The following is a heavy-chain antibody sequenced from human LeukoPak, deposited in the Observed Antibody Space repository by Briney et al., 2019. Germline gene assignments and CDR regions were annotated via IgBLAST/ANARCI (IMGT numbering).Heavy chain of an antibody. D-gene: IGHD6-19*01. CDR1: GFTFSDYY. V-gene: IGHV3-11*05. J-gene: IGHJ4*02. CDR3: ARDNPRAYSSGFDY. CDR2: ISSSSNYT. Sequence: GGSLRLSCAASGFTFSDYYMSWIRQAPGKGLEWVSYISSSSNYTNYPDSVKGRFTISRDNAKNSLYLQMNSLRAEDTAVYYCARDNPRAYSSGFDYWGQGTLVTVSS.